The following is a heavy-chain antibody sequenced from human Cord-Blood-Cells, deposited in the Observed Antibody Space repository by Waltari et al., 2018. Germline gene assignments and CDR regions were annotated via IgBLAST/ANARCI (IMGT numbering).Heavy chain of an antibody. D-gene: IGHD1-7*01. V-gene: IGHV1-8*03. CDR3: ARRGWNSLDY. CDR2: MNPNSGNT. J-gene: IGHJ4*02. CDR1: GYTFTGYD. Sequence: QVQLVQSGAELKKPGASVKVACKASGYTFTGYDNNGVRQATGQGLEWMGWMNPNSGNTGYAQKFQGRVTITRNTSISTAYMELSSLRSEDTAVYYCARRGWNSLDYWGQGTLVTVSS.